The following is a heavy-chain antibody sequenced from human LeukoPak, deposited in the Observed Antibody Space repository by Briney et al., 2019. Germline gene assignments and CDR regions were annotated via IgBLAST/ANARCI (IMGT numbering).Heavy chain of an antibody. J-gene: IGHJ4*02. CDR1: GFTFSDYY. CDR2: ISSSGSTI. CDR3: ARETPYYDYVWGSSHFDY. V-gene: IGHV3-11*01. D-gene: IGHD3-16*01. Sequence: GGSLRLSWAAAGFTFSDYYMSWIRQAPGKGLEWVSYISSSGSTIYYADSVKGRFTISRDNAKNSLYLQMNSLRAEDTAVYYCARETPYYDYVWGSSHFDYWGQGTLVTVSS.